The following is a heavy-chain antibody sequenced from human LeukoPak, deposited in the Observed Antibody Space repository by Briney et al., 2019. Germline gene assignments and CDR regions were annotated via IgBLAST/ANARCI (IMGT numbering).Heavy chain of an antibody. V-gene: IGHV3-15*01. D-gene: IGHD4-23*01. CDR3: AADLPGGYSDFFDY. CDR2: IKSKTDGGTT. CDR1: GFAFSNAW. Sequence: GGSLRLSCAASGFAFSNAWMTWVRQAPGKGLECVGRIKSKTDGGTTDSAAPVQGRFTISGHDSRNTLYLQLNSPTPEHTALYYCAADLPGGYSDFFDYWGRGTLVTVSS. J-gene: IGHJ4*02.